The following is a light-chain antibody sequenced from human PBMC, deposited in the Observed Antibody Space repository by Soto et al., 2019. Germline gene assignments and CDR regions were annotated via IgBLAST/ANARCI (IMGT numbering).Light chain of an antibody. CDR3: SSYTSDGTLV. V-gene: IGLV2-14*01. CDR2: EVT. J-gene: IGLJ1*01. Sequence: QSVLTQPASVSGSPGQSITISCTGTSSDIGGYKYVSWYQQHPGKAPKLMIYEVTYRPSGVSNRFSGSKSGNTASLTISGLQAEDEADYYCSSYTSDGTLVFGTGTKVTV. CDR1: SSDIGGYKY.